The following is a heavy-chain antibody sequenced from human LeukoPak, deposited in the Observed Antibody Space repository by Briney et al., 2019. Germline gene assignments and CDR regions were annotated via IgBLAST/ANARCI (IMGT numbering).Heavy chain of an antibody. CDR3: AREVRSWTYYFDY. J-gene: IGHJ4*02. D-gene: IGHD3-10*01. V-gene: IGHV3-7*01. CDR1: GFTFSSYW. CDR2: IKQEGSEK. Sequence: GGSLRLSCAASGFTFSSYWMSWVRQAPGKGLEWVANIKQEGSEKYYVDSVKGRFTISRDNAKNSLYLQMNSLRAEDTAVYYCAREVRSWTYYFDYWGQGTLVTVSS.